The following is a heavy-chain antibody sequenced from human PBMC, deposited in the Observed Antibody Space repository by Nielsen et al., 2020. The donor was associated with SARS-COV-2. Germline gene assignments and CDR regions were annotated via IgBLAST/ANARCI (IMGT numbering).Heavy chain of an antibody. CDR2: IYFSGRT. J-gene: IGHJ6*02. V-gene: IGHV4-31*03. CDR3: ARESSGYDHYNYGMDV. CDR1: GGSISSGGYY. D-gene: IGHD5-12*01. Sequence: TLSLTCTVSGGSISSGGYYWSWIRHHPGKGLEWIGYIYFSGRTCYNPSLKSRVTISVDTSKNQFSLGLRSVTAADTAVYYCARESSGYDHYNYGMDVWGQGTTVTVSS.